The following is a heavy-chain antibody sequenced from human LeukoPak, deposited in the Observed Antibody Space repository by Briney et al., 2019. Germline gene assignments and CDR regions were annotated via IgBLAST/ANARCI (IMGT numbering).Heavy chain of an antibody. V-gene: IGHV1-69*04. D-gene: IGHD3-22*01. CDR3: ARNIRAPGDYDSSGPDY. Sequence: SVKVSCKASGGTFSSYAISWVRQAPGQGLEWMGRIIPILGIANYAQKFQGRVTITADKSTSTAYMELSSLRSEDTAVYYCARNIRAPGDYDSSGPDYWGQGTLVTVSS. CDR2: IIPILGIA. CDR1: GGTFSSYA. J-gene: IGHJ4*02.